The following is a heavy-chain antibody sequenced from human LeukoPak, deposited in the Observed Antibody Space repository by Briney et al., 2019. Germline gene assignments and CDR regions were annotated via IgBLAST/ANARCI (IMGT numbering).Heavy chain of an antibody. D-gene: IGHD6-13*01. CDR1: GFTFSNYGM. J-gene: IGHJ3*02. Sequence: PGGSLRLSCAASGFTFSNYGMNWVRQAPGKGLEWIWEIYHSGSTNYNPSLKSRVTISVDKSKNQFSLKLSSVTAADTAVYYCARVGFAAGYSSSWEPNDAFDIWGQGTMVTVSS. CDR2: IYHSGST. CDR3: ARVGFAAGYSSSWEPNDAFDI. V-gene: IGHV4-4*02.